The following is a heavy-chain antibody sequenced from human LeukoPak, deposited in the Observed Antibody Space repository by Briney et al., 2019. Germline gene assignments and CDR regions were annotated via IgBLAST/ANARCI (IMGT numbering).Heavy chain of an antibody. CDR1: GFTFSSYG. D-gene: IGHD6-19*01. J-gene: IGHJ6*02. Sequence: GGSLRLSCAAPGFTFSSYGMHWVRQAPGKGLEWVAVISYDGSNKYYADSVKGRFTISRDNSKNTLYLQMNSLRAEDTAVYYCAKEPMYSSGWYGRGYYYYGMDVWGQGTTVTVSS. CDR3: AKEPMYSSGWYGRGYYYYGMDV. CDR2: ISYDGSNK. V-gene: IGHV3-30*18.